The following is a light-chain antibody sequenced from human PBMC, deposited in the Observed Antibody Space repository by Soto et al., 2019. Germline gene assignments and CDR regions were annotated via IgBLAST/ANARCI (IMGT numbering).Light chain of an antibody. CDR2: GAS. Sequence: EIVLTQSPGTLSLSPGERATLSCRASQSVSNSYLAWYQQKLGQAPRLLIYGASSRATGIPDRFSGSGSGKDFTLTISRLEPEDFSVYYCQQYGSSPITFGQGTRLEIK. CDR1: QSVSNSY. J-gene: IGKJ5*01. CDR3: QQYGSSPIT. V-gene: IGKV3-20*01.